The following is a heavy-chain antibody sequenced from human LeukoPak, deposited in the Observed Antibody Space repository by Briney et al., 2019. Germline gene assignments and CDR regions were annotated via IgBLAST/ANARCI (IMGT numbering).Heavy chain of an antibody. V-gene: IGHV1-46*01. D-gene: IGHD6-25*01. CDR1: GYTFTSNY. Sequence: ASVKVSCKASGYTFTSNYIHWVRQAPGQGLEWVGMIYPRDGSTSYAQKFQGRVTVTRDTSTSTVHMELSGLRSEDTAVYYCARGTRLGQYYFDYWGQGTLVTVSS. J-gene: IGHJ4*02. CDR3: ARGTRLGQYYFDY. CDR2: IYPRDGST.